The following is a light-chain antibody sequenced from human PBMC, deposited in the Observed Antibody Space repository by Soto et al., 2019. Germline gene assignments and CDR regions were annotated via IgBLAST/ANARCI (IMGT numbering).Light chain of an antibody. CDR3: SSITGSNNHIV. V-gene: IGLV2-8*01. J-gene: IGLJ3*02. CDR2: EVT. CDR1: TSDIGGDNY. Sequence: QSVLTQPPSASGFPGQSVTISCTGSTSDIGGDNYVSWYNRQPGRAPQLIIYEVTERPSGVSRRFSGSKSGDTASLTVTGLQAEDEGEYYCSSITGSNNHIVFGAGTKVTVL.